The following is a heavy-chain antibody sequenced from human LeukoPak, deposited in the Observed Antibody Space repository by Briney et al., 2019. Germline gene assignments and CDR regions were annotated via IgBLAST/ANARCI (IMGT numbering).Heavy chain of an antibody. D-gene: IGHD2-2*01. CDR1: GFTFSSYA. V-gene: IGHV3-64*01. CDR2: ISSNGGST. Sequence: GGSLRLSCAASGFTFSSYAMHWVRQARGKGLEYVSAISSNGGSTYYANSVKGRFTISRDNSKNTLYLQMGSLRAEDMAVYYCARDALPYGMDVWGQGTAVTVSS. J-gene: IGHJ6*02. CDR3: ARDALPYGMDV.